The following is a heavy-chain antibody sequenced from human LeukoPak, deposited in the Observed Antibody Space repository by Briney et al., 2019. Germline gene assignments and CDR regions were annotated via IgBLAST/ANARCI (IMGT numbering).Heavy chain of an antibody. CDR2: SSGSGDDT. J-gene: IGHJ1*01. CDR3: AKFRGIPTTVTQD. CDR1: GFTFRNYA. D-gene: IGHD4-17*01. Sequence: PGGSLRLSCAASGFTFRNYAMGCVRQPPGKGLEWVSSSSGSGDDTYYADSVKGRFTISRDNSKNTLYLQMSGLRAEDTAVYYCAKFRGIPTTVTQDWGQGTLVTVSS. V-gene: IGHV3-23*01.